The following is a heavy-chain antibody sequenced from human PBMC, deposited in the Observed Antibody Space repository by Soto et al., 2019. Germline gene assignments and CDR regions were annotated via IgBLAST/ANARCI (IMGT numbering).Heavy chain of an antibody. CDR1: GFTFSSYA. D-gene: IGHD2-2*01. CDR2: ISGSGGST. J-gene: IGHJ6*02. CDR3: AKDLIEYQILYYYYGMDV. Sequence: GGSLRLSCAASGFTFSSYAMSWVRQAPGKGLEWVSAISGSGGSTYYADSVKGRFTISRDNSKNTLYLQMNSLRAEDTAVYYCAKDLIEYQILYYYYGMDVWGQGTTVTVSS. V-gene: IGHV3-23*01.